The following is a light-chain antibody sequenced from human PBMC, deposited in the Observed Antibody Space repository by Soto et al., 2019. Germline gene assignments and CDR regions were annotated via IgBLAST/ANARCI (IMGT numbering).Light chain of an antibody. CDR1: QGISSF. Sequence: DIQLTQSPSFLSASVGDRVTITCRASQGISSFLAWYQQKPGKAPNLLIYAASTLQSGVPSRFSGSGSGTEFTLTISSLQSDDFATYYCQQLNNYPFTFGPGTKVDIK. J-gene: IGKJ3*01. V-gene: IGKV1-9*01. CDR2: AAS. CDR3: QQLNNYPFT.